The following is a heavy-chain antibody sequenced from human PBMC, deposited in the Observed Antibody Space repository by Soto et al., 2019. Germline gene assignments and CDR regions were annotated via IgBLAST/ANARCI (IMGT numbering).Heavy chain of an antibody. CDR1: GGSVSSSSYY. CDR3: GRLEGLATISYYFDY. V-gene: IGHV4-39*01. CDR2: VYYSGST. D-gene: IGHD3-9*01. J-gene: IGHJ4*02. Sequence: QLQLQESGPGLVKHSETLSLTYTVSGGSVSSSSYYWGWVRQPPGKGLEWIGSVYYSGSTYYNPSLESRVTISVDKSKNQFSLKMMSLSAADKAVYYCGRLEGLATISYYFDYWGQGALVTVSS.